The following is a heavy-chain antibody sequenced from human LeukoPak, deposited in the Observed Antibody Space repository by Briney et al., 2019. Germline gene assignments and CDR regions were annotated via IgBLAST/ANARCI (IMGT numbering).Heavy chain of an antibody. D-gene: IGHD2-15*01. CDR3: ARARCSGGSWLKGGDLFDY. CDR1: GGSISSSNW. V-gene: IGHV4-4*02. Sequence: PSETLSLTCAVSGGSISSSNWWSWVRQPPGKGLEWIGEIYHSGSTNYNPSLKSRVTISVDKSKNQFSLKLSSVTAADTAVYYCARARCSGGSWLKGGDLFDYWGQGTLVTVSS. CDR2: IYHSGST. J-gene: IGHJ4*02.